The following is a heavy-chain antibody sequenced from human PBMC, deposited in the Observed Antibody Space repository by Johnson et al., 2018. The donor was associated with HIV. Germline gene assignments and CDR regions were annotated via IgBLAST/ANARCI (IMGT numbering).Heavy chain of an antibody. Sequence: QVQLVESGGGVVQPGRSLRLSCAASGFTFSSYAMHWVRQAPGKGLEWVAVISYDGSNKYYADSVKGRFTISRDNTKNPLYLQMTSLRDEDTAVYDCARPPGRLRYFDWLEDDAFDIWGQGTMVIVS. CDR2: ISYDGSNK. CDR3: ARPPGRLRYFDWLEDDAFDI. D-gene: IGHD3-9*01. V-gene: IGHV3-30*04. CDR1: GFTFSSYA. J-gene: IGHJ3*02.